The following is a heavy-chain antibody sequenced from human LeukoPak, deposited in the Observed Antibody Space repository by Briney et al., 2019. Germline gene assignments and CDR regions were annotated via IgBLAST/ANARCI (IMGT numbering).Heavy chain of an antibody. Sequence: GGSLRLPCAASGFTFSSYSMNWVRQAPGKGLEWVSSISSSSSYIYYADSVKGRFTISRDNAKNSLYLQMNSLRAEDTAVYYCARDSTYYDFWSGYSPNIDYWGQGTLVTVSS. CDR3: ARDSTYYDFWSGYSPNIDY. D-gene: IGHD3-3*01. CDR2: ISSSSSYI. V-gene: IGHV3-21*01. J-gene: IGHJ4*02. CDR1: GFTFSSYS.